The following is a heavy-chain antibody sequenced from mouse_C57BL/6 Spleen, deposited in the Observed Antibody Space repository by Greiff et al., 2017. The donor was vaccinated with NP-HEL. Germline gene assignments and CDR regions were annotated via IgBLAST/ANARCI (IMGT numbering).Heavy chain of an antibody. V-gene: IGHV5-12*01. CDR3: ARRSPYYAMDY. CDR1: GFTFSDYY. CDR2: ISNGGGST. Sequence: EVKLMESGGGLVQPGGSLKLSCAASGFTFSDYYMYWVRQTPEKRLEWVAYISNGGGSTYYPDTVKGRFTISRDNAKNTLYLQMSRLKSEDTAMYYCARRSPYYAMDYWGQRTSVTVSS. J-gene: IGHJ4*01.